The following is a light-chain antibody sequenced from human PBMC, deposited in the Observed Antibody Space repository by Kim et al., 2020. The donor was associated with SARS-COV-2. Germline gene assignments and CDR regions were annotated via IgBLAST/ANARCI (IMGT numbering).Light chain of an antibody. V-gene: IGLV6-57*04. CDR3: QSSDPSSHWV. Sequence: NFMLTQPHSVSQSPGKTVIISCTRSSGTITTRYMQWYQQRPCSAPTTVIYEDDRRPSGVPDRFSGSIDYSSNSASLTISGLKTEDEADYYCQSSDPSSHWVFGGGTKLTVL. CDR2: EDD. J-gene: IGLJ3*02. CDR1: SGTITTRY.